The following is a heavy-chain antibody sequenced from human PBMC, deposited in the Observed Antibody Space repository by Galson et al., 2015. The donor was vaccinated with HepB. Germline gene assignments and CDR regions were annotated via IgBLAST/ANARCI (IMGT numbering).Heavy chain of an antibody. CDR1: GFTFSSYA. J-gene: IGHJ4*02. CDR3: AKDRDVGDYYGSGSYYTVSDFNY. V-gene: IGHV3-23*01. Sequence: SLRLSCAASGFTFSSYAMSWVRQAPGKGLEWVSAISGSGGSTYYADSVKGRVTISRDNSKNTLYLQMNSLRAEDTAVYYCAKDRDVGDYYGSGSYYTVSDFNYWGQGTLVTVSS. CDR2: ISGSGGST. D-gene: IGHD3-10*01.